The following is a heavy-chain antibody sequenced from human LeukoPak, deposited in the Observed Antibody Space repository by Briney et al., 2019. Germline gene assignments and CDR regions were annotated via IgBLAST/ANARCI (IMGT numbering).Heavy chain of an antibody. CDR3: ARADYYYYYGMDV. V-gene: IGHV3-30*02. CDR2: IWFDGSNE. CDR1: GFTFSHYG. J-gene: IGHJ6*02. Sequence: PGGSLRLSCAASGFTFSHYGIHWVRQAPGKGLEWVAFIWFDGSNEYYAESVKGRFTISRDNSNNTLYLQMKSLRTEDTAVYYCARADYYYYYGMDVWGQGTTVTVSS.